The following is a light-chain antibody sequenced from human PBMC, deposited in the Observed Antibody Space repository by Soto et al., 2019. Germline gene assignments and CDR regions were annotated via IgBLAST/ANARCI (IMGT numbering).Light chain of an antibody. CDR2: SAS. J-gene: IGKJ3*01. CDR1: RTVDGNY. V-gene: IGKV3-20*01. CDR3: QQYSASPRT. Sequence: EIVLIQSASTLSLSPGERATLSCRASRTVDGNYLAWYHQKPGQAPRLLIHSASTRAPGIPDRFSASGAGTDFTLTISRLEPEDSAVYYCQQYSASPRTFGPGTKVDIK.